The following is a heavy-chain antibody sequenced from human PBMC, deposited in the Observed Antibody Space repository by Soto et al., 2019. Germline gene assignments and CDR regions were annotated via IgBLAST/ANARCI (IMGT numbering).Heavy chain of an antibody. V-gene: IGHV3-30*18. CDR1: GFMFSGFG. D-gene: IGHD3-10*01. CDR2: ISKDGSKK. J-gene: IGHJ3*02. CDR3: ANPSGYYFGLGSHDEASDM. Sequence: GGSLRLSCAASGFMFSGFGMHWVRQAPGKGLQWVAGISKDGSKKYYADSVKGRFTISRDNSKKTLYLQMNSLRAEDTAVYYCANPSGYYFGLGSHDEASDMWGQGTGVTVSS.